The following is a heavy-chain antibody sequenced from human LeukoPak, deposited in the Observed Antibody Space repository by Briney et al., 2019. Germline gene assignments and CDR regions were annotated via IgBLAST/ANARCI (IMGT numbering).Heavy chain of an antibody. J-gene: IGHJ4*02. V-gene: IGHV3-9*01. Sequence: PGGSLRLSCAASGFTFDDYAMHWVRQAPGKGLEWVSGISWNSGSIGYADSVKGRFTISRDNAKNSLYLQMNSLRAEDTALYYCAKASTPYYGSGSYRNWGQGTLVTVSS. D-gene: IGHD3-10*01. CDR1: GFTFDDYA. CDR2: ISWNSGSI. CDR3: AKASTPYYGSGSYRN.